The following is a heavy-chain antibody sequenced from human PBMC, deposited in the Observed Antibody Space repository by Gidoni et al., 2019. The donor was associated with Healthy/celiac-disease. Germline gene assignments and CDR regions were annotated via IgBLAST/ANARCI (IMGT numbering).Heavy chain of an antibody. CDR1: GFPFSNDW. J-gene: IGHJ4*02. CDR2: IKSKNEGGTT. V-gene: IGHV3-15*01. CDR3: TTESSGYRMPVDY. D-gene: IGHD3-22*01. Sequence: EVQLLHSGGGLVTPGGSLRLSCAASGFPFSNDWMSWVRQAPGKGLEWVGSIKSKNEGGTTDYAAPVKGRCTISRDESKNTLYMQMNSMKTEDTAVYYCTTESSGYRMPVDYGGQGTLVTVSS.